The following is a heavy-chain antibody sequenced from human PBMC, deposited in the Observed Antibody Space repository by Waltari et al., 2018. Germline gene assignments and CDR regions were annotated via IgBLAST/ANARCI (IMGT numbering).Heavy chain of an antibody. V-gene: IGHV1-2*06. Sequence: QVQLVQSGAEVKKPGASVKVSCKASGYTFTGYYMHWVRQAPGQGLEWMGRINPNSGGTNYAQKFQGRVTMTRDTSISTAYMELSMLRSDDTAVYYCARDKKQWLVHYYYYGMDVWGQGTTVTVSS. J-gene: IGHJ6*02. CDR1: GYTFTGYY. D-gene: IGHD6-19*01. CDR2: INPNSGGT. CDR3: ARDKKQWLVHYYYYGMDV.